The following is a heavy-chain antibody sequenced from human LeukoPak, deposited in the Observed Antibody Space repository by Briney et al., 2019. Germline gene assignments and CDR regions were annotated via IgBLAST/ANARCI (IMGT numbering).Heavy chain of an antibody. CDR1: GGSISSSSYY. Sequence: SETLSLTCTVSGGSISSSSYYWGWIRQPPGKGLEWIGEINHSGSTNYNPSLKSRVTISVDTSKNQFSLKLSSVTAADTAVYYCARGRTRYDFWSGYLGRYFDYWGQGTLVTVSS. V-gene: IGHV4-39*07. D-gene: IGHD3-3*01. CDR2: INHSGST. CDR3: ARGRTRYDFWSGYLGRYFDY. J-gene: IGHJ4*02.